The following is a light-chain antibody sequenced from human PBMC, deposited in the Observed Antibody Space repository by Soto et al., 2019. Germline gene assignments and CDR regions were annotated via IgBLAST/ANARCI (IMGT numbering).Light chain of an antibody. J-gene: IGLJ2*01. CDR3: AVWDDSLNGVL. CDR1: NSNIGSNT. CDR2: SIN. V-gene: IGLV1-44*01. Sequence: QAVVTQAPSASGTPGQRVTISCSGSNSNIGSNTVNWYQQLPGTAPKLLIYSINQRPSGVPDRFSGSQSGTSASLAISGLQSEDEADYYCAVWDDSLNGVLFGGGTKVTVL.